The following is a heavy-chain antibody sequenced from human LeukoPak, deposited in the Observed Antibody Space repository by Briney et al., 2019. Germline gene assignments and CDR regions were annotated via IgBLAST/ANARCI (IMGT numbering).Heavy chain of an antibody. CDR2: ISGSGGST. D-gene: IGHD1-7*01. Sequence: GGSLRLSCAASGFTFSSYAMSWVRQAPGKGLEWVSAISGSGGSTYYADSVKGRFTISRDNSKNTLYLQMNSLRAEDTAVYYCAKDHERSWNYRPPSAAFDYWGQGTLVTVSS. CDR3: AKDHERSWNYRPPSAAFDY. CDR1: GFTFSSYA. V-gene: IGHV3-23*01. J-gene: IGHJ4*02.